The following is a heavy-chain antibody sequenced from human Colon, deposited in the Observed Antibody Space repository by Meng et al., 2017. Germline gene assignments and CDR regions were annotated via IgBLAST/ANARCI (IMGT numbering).Heavy chain of an antibody. CDR2: IDYTASH. CDR3: ARGPLDY. CDR1: RGSVRSARYY. Sequence: QAQMEPAAQELVGRSETLSPPSTLSRGSVRSARYYGSRIRQPPGKGLEWIGYIDYTASHNYAPHRKSRVSIAVDTSKNQFSLKLISGTAADMAVYYCARGPLDYWGQGTLVTVSS. V-gene: IGHV4-61*01. J-gene: IGHJ4*02.